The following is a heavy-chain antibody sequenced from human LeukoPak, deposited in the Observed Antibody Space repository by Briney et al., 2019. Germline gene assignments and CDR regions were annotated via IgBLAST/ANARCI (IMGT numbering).Heavy chain of an antibody. CDR1: GFIFNTYV. CDR3: ARRAPSHDFDD. CDR2: IRYDGSNK. J-gene: IGHJ4*02. V-gene: IGHV3-30*02. Sequence: GGSLRLSCAASGFIFNTYVMHWVRQAPGKGLEWLAFIRYDGSNKNYADSVKGRFTISRDNTKNSLYLQMNSLRAEDTAVYYCARRAPSHDFDDWGQGTLVTVSS.